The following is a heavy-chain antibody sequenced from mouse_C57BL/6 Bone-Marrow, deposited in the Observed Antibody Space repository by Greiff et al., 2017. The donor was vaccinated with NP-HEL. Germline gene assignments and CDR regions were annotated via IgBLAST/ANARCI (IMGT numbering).Heavy chain of an antibody. CDR3: ARGSYDAMDY. Sequence: QVQLQQPGAELVRPGTSVKLSCKASGYTFTSYWMHWVKQRPGQGLEWIGVIDPSASYTNYNQKFKGKATLTVDTSSSTAYMQLSSLTSEDSAVYYCARGSYDAMDYWGQGTSVTVSS. V-gene: IGHV1-59*01. CDR1: GYTFTSYW. CDR2: IDPSASYT. J-gene: IGHJ4*01. D-gene: IGHD1-1*02.